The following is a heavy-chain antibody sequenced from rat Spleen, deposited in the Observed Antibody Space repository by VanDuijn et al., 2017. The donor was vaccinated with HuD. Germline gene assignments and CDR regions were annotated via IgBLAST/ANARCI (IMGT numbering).Heavy chain of an antibody. CDR2: IFYDGTRT. Sequence: EVRLVESGGGLVQPGGSLKLSCTASRFTFSDYTMAWVRQTPKKGLEWVATIFYDGTRTYYRDSVKGRFTISRDNVRGILYLQMDSLRSEDTATYYCARRGPDWYFDFWGPGTMVTVSS. J-gene: IGHJ1*01. CDR3: ARRGPDWYFDF. V-gene: IGHV5S10*01. CDR1: RFTFSDYT.